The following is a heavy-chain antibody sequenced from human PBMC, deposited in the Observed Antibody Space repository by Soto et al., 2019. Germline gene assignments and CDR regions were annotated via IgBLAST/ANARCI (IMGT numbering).Heavy chain of an antibody. V-gene: IGHV3-30*18. CDR2: IAYDGSNK. D-gene: IGHD2-15*01. Sequence: QVQLVESGGGVVQPGRSLRLSCAASVFTFSSYGMHWVRQAPVKGLEWVAVIAYDGSNKYYADSVKGRFTISRDKSKNTLYLQMNSLIAEDTAVYYCSKEPYSGPLDYGGQGTLVTVSS. J-gene: IGHJ4*02. CDR1: VFTFSSYG. CDR3: SKEPYSGPLDY.